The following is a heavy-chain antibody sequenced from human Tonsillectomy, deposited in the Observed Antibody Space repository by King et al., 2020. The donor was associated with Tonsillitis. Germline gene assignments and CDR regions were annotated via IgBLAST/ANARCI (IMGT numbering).Heavy chain of an antibody. CDR1: GYTFTDYV. V-gene: IGHV7-4-1*02. D-gene: IGHD3/OR15-3a*01. CDR2: INTNTGNP. CDR3: VREDDFWTGPNHHAWGY. Sequence: VQLVQSGSELKKPGASVKVSCMASGYTFTDYVINWVRQAPGQGLEYMGWINTNTGNPTFAPGFTGRFVFSFDTSVSTAYLQISGLKAEDTAVYYCVREDDFWTGPNHHAWGYWGQGTLVTVSS. J-gene: IGHJ4*02.